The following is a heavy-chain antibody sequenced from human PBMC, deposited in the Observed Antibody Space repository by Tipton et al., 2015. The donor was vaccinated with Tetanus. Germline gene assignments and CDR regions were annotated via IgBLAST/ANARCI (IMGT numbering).Heavy chain of an antibody. Sequence: RSLRLSCAASGFRFSYSGMHWVRQAPGKGLEWVAVTAFDGKNERYADSVKGRFIISRDNSKNTLYLQMNSLRPEDTAVYYCAKEFQRARIRFFDSWGQGTQVTASS. CDR1: GFRFSYSG. J-gene: IGHJ4*02. D-gene: IGHD2-15*01. V-gene: IGHV3-30*18. CDR2: TAFDGKNE. CDR3: AKEFQRARIRFFDS.